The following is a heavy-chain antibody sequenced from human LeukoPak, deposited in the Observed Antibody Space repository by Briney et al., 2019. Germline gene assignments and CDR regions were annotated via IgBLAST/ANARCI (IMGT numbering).Heavy chain of an antibody. V-gene: IGHV3-48*04. D-gene: IGHD4-23*01. CDR3: ARSRWPEDY. Sequence: GGSLRLSCAASGFTLSSYGMNWVRQAPGKGLEWVSFISSSTSIIHYADSVKGRFTISRDNAKNSLYLQMNSLRVEDTAVYYCARSRWPEDYWGQGTLVTVSS. CDR1: GFTLSSYG. J-gene: IGHJ4*02. CDR2: ISSSTSII.